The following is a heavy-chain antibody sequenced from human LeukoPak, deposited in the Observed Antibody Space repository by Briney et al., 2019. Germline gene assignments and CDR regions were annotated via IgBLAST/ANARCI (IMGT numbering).Heavy chain of an antibody. Sequence: PGGSLRLSCAASGFTFSSYAMSWVRQAPGKGLEWVSGIGGLGGSTYYAGSVKGRFTISRDNSENTLYLEMNSLRADDTAVYYCARDPGVVAFHYFDFWGQGALVTVSS. CDR2: IGGLGGST. CDR1: GFTFSSYA. J-gene: IGHJ4*02. D-gene: IGHD3-3*01. CDR3: ARDPGVVAFHYFDF. V-gene: IGHV3-23*01.